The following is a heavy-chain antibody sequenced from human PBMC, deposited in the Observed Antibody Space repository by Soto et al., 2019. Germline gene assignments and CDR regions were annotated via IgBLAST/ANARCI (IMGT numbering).Heavy chain of an antibody. CDR2: IYYSGST. V-gene: IGHV4-31*03. J-gene: IGHJ6*02. D-gene: IGHD2-15*01. CDR3: ARVLGYCSGGSCYWRTYWYGMDV. Sequence: SETLSLTCTVSGGSISSGGYYWSWLRQHPGKGQERIGYIYYSGSTYYNPSLKSRVTISVDTSKNQFSLKLSSVTAADTAVYYCARVLGYCSGGSCYWRTYWYGMDVWGQGTTVTVSS. CDR1: GGSISSGGYY.